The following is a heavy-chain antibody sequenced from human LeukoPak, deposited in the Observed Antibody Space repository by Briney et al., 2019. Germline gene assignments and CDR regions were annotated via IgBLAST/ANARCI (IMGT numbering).Heavy chain of an antibody. V-gene: IGHV3-53*01. D-gene: IGHD4-17*01. Sequence: GGSLRLSCTVSGFTVSINSMSWVRQAPGKGLEWVSFVYSGGNTHYSDSVKGRFTISRDNSKNTLYLQMNSLRAEDTAVYYCARRAGEYSHPYDYWGQGTLVTVSS. CDR1: GFTVSINS. J-gene: IGHJ4*02. CDR3: ARRAGEYSHPYDY. CDR2: VYSGGNT.